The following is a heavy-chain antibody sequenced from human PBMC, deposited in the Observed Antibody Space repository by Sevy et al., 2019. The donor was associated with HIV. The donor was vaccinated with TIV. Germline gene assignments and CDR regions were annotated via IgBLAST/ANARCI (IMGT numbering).Heavy chain of an antibody. CDR3: ARSPPVVVVPGAPSWFDP. D-gene: IGHD2-2*01. CDR2: INESGIT. Sequence: SETLSLTCAVHDGSLSGYYWNWIRQLPGKGLEWIGEINESGITYYNPSLKSRVTISVDTSKKQFSLKLNSVTAVDSAVYFCARSPPVVVVPGAPSWFDPWGQGTLVTVSS. CDR1: DGSLSGYY. V-gene: IGHV4-34*01. J-gene: IGHJ5*02.